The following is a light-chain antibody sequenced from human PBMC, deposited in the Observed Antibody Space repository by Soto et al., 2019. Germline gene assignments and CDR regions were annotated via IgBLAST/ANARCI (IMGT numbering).Light chain of an antibody. CDR1: SSNIGRNT. CDR3: AAWDDSLNGPV. V-gene: IGLV1-44*01. J-gene: IGLJ3*02. CDR2: GNN. Sequence: QSVLTQPPSASGTPGQRVTISCSGSSSNIGRNTVNWYQQLPGTAPKLLIYGNNQRPSGVPDRFSGSKSDTSASLAISGLQSEDEDDYYCAAWDDSLNGPVFGGGTKLTVL.